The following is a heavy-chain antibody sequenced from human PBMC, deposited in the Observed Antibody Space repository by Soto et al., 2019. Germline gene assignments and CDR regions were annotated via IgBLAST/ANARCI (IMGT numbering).Heavy chain of an antibody. CDR3: ARGHHSFIGVVPAAFDY. V-gene: IGHV1-69*13. CDR1: GVTFSSSA. Sequence: SVKVSCKASGVTFSSSAISWVRQAPGQGLEWMGGIIPIFGTANYAQKFQGRVTITADESTSTAYMELSSLRSEDTAVYYCARGHHSFIGVVPAAFDYWGQGTLVTVSS. D-gene: IGHD2-2*01. J-gene: IGHJ4*02. CDR2: IIPIFGTA.